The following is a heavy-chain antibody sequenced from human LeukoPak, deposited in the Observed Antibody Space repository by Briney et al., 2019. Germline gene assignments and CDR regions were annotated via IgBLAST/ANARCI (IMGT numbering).Heavy chain of an antibody. CDR1: GFNFRSYA. CDR2: ISGDGFST. Sequence: GGSLRLSCAASGFNFRSYALTWVRQAPGKGLEWVSTISGDGFSTYSGDSVKGRFTISRDQSKNTLYLQMNSLRVEDTAVYFCARVYYGSGSYDRENNWFDPWGQGTLVTVSS. V-gene: IGHV3-23*01. CDR3: ARVYYGSGSYDRENNWFDP. D-gene: IGHD3-10*01. J-gene: IGHJ5*02.